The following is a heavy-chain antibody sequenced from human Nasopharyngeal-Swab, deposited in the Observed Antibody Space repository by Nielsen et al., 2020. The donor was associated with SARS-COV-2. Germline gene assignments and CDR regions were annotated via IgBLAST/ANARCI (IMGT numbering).Heavy chain of an antibody. V-gene: IGHV3-7*01. D-gene: IGHD6-19*01. J-gene: IGHJ4*02. Sequence: GESLKISCAASGFTFSSYWMSWVRQAPGKGLEWVANIKQDGSEKYYVDSVKGRFTISRDNSKNTLYLQMNSLRAEDTAVYYCAKSVGIAVAGTDYWGQGTLVTVSS. CDR1: GFTFSSYW. CDR3: AKSVGIAVAGTDY. CDR2: IKQDGSEK.